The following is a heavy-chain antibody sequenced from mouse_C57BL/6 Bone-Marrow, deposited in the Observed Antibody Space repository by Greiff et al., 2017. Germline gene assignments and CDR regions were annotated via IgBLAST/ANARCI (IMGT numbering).Heavy chain of an antibody. D-gene: IGHD2-4*01. CDR3: ARRIYCDYDWFAY. Sequence: QVQLQQPGAELVKPGASVKLSCKASGYTFTSYWMQWVKQRPGQGLEWIGEIDPSDSYTNYNQKFKGKATLTVDTYSSTAYMQLSSLTSEDSAVYYCARRIYCDYDWFAYWGQGTLVTVSA. J-gene: IGHJ3*01. CDR2: IDPSDSYT. CDR1: GYTFTSYW. V-gene: IGHV1-50*01.